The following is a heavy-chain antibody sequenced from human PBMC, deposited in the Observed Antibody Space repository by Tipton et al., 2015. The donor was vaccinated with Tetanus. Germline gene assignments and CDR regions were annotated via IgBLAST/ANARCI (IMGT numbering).Heavy chain of an antibody. CDR1: NGSISSGGYY. CDR3: ARVRAILRRPLSGLYWPDP. Sequence: TLSLTCSVSNGSISSGGYYWSWIRQYPGKGLEWIGLLYHTGVTYYNPSLQSRVAISVDTSKNQFSLEVASVTVSDTAVYYCARVRAILRRPLSGLYWPDPWGQGILVTVSS. J-gene: IGHJ5*02. D-gene: IGHD3-16*01. CDR2: LYHTGVT. V-gene: IGHV4-31*03.